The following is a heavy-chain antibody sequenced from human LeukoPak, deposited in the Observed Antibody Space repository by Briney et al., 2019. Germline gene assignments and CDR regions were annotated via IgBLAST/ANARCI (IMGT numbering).Heavy chain of an antibody. V-gene: IGHV3-13*01. Sequence: GGSLRLSCAASGFTFSSYDMHWVRQATGKGLEWVSAIGTAGDTYYPGSVKGRFTISRENAKNSLYLQMNSLRAGDTAVYYCERGARVDSGWSPYYFDYGGQGPLVTVSS. J-gene: IGHJ4*02. D-gene: IGHD6-25*01. CDR1: GFTFSSYD. CDR3: ERGARVDSGWSPYYFDY. CDR2: IGTAGDT.